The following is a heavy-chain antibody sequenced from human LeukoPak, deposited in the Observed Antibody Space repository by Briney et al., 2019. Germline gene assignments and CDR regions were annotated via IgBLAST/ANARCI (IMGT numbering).Heavy chain of an antibody. CDR1: GYTLTNND. Sequence: ASVKVSYKASGYTLTNNDINWVRQATGQGLEWMGWINPENGNTGYAQKFQGRVIMTRSTAINTVYMELSSLTFEDTAIYFCARPTSRPSNYYHMDVWGKGTTVTVSS. J-gene: IGHJ6*03. V-gene: IGHV1-8*01. CDR2: INPENGNT. CDR3: ARPTSRPSNYYHMDV. D-gene: IGHD2-2*01.